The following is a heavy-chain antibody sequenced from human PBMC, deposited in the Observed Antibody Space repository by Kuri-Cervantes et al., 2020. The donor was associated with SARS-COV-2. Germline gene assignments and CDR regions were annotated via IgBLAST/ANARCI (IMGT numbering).Heavy chain of an antibody. V-gene: IGHV3-23*01. J-gene: IGHJ4*02. D-gene: IGHD2-15*01. CDR3: AQDVSQPGRACRY. CDR2: ISGSGDNT. Sequence: GGSLRLSCAASGFSFSSYAMSWVRQAPGKGLEWVSAISGSGDNTYYADSVKGRFTISRDNSQNTVYLQMNSLRGEDTALYYCAQDVSQPGRACRYWGQGTLVTVSS. CDR1: GFSFSSYA.